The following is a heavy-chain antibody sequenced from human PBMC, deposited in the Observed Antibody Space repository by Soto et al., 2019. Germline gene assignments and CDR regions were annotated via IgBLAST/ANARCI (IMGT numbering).Heavy chain of an antibody. V-gene: IGHV1-69*06. CDR1: GGTFSSYA. CDR2: IIPIFGTA. CDR3: ARERGRFWSGYPMDSGMDV. D-gene: IGHD3-3*01. Sequence: SVKVSCKASGGTFSSYAISWVRQAPGQGLEWMGGIIPIFGTANYAQKFQGRVTITADKSTSTAYMELSSLRSEDTAVYYCARERGRFWSGYPMDSGMDVWGQGTTVTSP. J-gene: IGHJ6*02.